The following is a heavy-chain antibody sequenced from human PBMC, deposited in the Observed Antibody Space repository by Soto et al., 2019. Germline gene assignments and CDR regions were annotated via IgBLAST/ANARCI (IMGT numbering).Heavy chain of an antibody. J-gene: IGHJ4*02. CDR3: ARDRRRVIVVVHPVGGLYYFDY. CDR2: INPNSGGT. V-gene: IGHV1-2*02. Sequence: GASVKVSCKASGYTFTGYYMHWVRQAPGQGLEWMGWINPNSGGTNYAQKFQGRVTMTRDTSISTAYMELSRLRSDDTAVYYCARDRRRVIVVVHPVGGLYYFDYWGQGTLVTVSS. D-gene: IGHD3-22*01. CDR1: GYTFTGYY.